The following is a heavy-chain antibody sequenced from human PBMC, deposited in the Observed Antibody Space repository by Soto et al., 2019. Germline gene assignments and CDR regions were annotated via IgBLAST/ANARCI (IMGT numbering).Heavy chain of an antibody. D-gene: IGHD2-2*01. CDR2: IYRTGNT. CDR1: GNSMSGADYS. Sequence: PSGTPSTTCTVVGNSMSGADYSCSWIRQPPGKGLEWLGYIYRTGNTHYSPSLKSRVSISQDRSKNQFSLELTSVTAADTAVYYCARGDYQYSIDYWGQGTLVTVS. V-gene: IGHV4-30-2*01. CDR3: ARGDYQYSIDY. J-gene: IGHJ4*02.